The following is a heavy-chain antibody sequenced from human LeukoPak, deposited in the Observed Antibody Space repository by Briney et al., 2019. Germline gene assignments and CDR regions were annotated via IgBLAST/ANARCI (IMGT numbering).Heavy chain of an antibody. CDR2: IRYDGSNK. CDR3: AKDGGYYDSSGYYRFDY. Sequence: GGSLRLSCAASGFTFSSYGMHWVRQAPGKGLEWVAFIRYDGSNKYYADSVKGRFTISRDNSKNTLYLQMNSLRAEDTAVYYCAKDGGYYDSSGYYRFDYWGQGTLVTVSS. CDR1: GFTFSSYG. D-gene: IGHD3-22*01. V-gene: IGHV3-30*02. J-gene: IGHJ4*02.